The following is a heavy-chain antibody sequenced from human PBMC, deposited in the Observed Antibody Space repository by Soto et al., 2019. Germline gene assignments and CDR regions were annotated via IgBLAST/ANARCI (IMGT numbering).Heavy chain of an antibody. CDR1: GYTFTSYA. V-gene: IGHV1-3*01. CDR2: INAGNGNT. D-gene: IGHD2-2*01. CDR3: ARKMPGVLYSFDY. J-gene: IGHJ4*02. Sequence: ASVKVSCKASGYTFTSYAMHWVRQAPGQRLEWMGWINAGNGNTKYSQKFQGRVTITRDTSASTAYMELSSLRSEDTAVYYCARKMPGVLYSFDYWGQGTLVTVSS.